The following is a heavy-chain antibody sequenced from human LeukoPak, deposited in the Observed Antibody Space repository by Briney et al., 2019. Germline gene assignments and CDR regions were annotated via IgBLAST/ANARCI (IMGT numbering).Heavy chain of an antibody. CDR2: ISSNGGST. V-gene: IGHV3-64*01. CDR1: GFTFSSYA. CDR3: ARDNRAVPGYFDL. J-gene: IGHJ2*01. Sequence: GGSLRLSCAASGFTFSSYAMHWVRQAPGKGLEYVSAISSNGGSTYYANSVKGRFTISRDNSKNTRYLQMGSLRAEDMAVYYCARDNRAVPGYFDLWGRGTLVTVSS.